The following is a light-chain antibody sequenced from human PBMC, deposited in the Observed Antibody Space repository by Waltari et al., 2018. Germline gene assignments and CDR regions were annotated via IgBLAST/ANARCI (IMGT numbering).Light chain of an antibody. CDR2: EVS. CDR3: SSYATSTTYI. J-gene: IGLJ2*01. V-gene: IGLV2-14*01. Sequence: QAALTQSPSVSASPGQSVTISCTGTSSDIGGYDRVSWYQQHPGQAPKLLIYEVSNRPPGGFDRFSGSKSGNTSFLIISGRQAEDSADYYCSSYATSTTYIFGGGTRLTVL. CDR1: SSDIGGYDR.